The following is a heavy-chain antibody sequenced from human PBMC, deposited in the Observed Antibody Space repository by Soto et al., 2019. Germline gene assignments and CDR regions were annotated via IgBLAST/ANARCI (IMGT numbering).Heavy chain of an antibody. Sequence: QVQLVQSGAEVKKPGSSVKVSCKASGGTFSSYAISWVGQAPGQGLEWMGGIIPIFGTANYAQKFQGRVTITADESTSTAYMELSSLRSEDTAVYYCASTPYYYDSSGYFVDYWGQGTLVTVSS. V-gene: IGHV1-69*01. J-gene: IGHJ4*02. CDR1: GGTFSSYA. CDR3: ASTPYYYDSSGYFVDY. CDR2: IIPIFGTA. D-gene: IGHD3-22*01.